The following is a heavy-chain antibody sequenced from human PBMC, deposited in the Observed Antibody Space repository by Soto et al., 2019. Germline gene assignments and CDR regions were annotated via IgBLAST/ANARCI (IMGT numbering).Heavy chain of an antibody. Sequence: SVKVSCKASGGTFSSHAISWVRQAPGQGLEWMGGIIPIFGTANYAQKFQGRVTITADESTSTAYMELSSLRSEDTAVYYCARISSSWYRSFDYWGQGTLVTVSS. CDR1: GGTFSSHA. D-gene: IGHD6-13*01. J-gene: IGHJ4*02. V-gene: IGHV1-69*13. CDR2: IIPIFGTA. CDR3: ARISSSWYRSFDY.